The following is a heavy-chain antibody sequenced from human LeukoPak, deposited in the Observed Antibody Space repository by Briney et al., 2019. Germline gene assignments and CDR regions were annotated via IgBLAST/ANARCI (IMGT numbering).Heavy chain of an antibody. D-gene: IGHD4-17*01. CDR2: IWYDGSNK. CDR1: GFTFSSYG. J-gene: IGHJ4*02. Sequence: PGRSLRLSCAASGFTFSSYGMHWVRQAPGKGLEWVAVIWYDGSNKYYADSVKGRFTISRDNSKNTLYLQMNSLRAEDTAVYYCVRELNDYGAYGFDYWGPGTLVTVSS. CDR3: VRELNDYGAYGFDY. V-gene: IGHV3-33*01.